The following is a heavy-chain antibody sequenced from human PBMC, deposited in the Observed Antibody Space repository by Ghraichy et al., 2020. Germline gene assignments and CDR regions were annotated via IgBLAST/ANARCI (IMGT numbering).Heavy chain of an antibody. CDR1: GFPFISYS. J-gene: IGHJ2*01. CDR2: IDTGKKSTI. Sequence: GETLNISCAASGFPFISYSMNWVRQAPGKGLEWVSYIDTGKKSTIYYAESVRGRFTISRDNARNSLYLQMNSLRDEDTALYYCARKGDSCGGDCYKDCDLWGRGTLVTVSS. D-gene: IGHD2-21*02. V-gene: IGHV3-48*02. CDR3: ARKGDSCGGDCYKDCDL.